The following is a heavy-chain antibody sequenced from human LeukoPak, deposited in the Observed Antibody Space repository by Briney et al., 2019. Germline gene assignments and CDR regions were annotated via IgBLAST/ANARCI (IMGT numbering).Heavy chain of an antibody. Sequence: TLSLTCTVSGGSISSYYGRWIRQPPGKGLEGIGYIYYSGSTSYNPSLKSRVTISVATSKNHFSLKLSSVTAADTAVYYCATLAIAAAGTGWSQGTLVTVSS. CDR1: GGSISSYY. D-gene: IGHD6-13*01. CDR2: IYYSGST. V-gene: IGHV4-59*08. CDR3: ATLAIAAAGTG. J-gene: IGHJ4*02.